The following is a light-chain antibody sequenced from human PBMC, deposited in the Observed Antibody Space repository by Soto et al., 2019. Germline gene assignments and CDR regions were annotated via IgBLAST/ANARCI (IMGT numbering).Light chain of an antibody. CDR2: GAS. J-gene: IGKJ2*01. CDR1: QSVSSN. V-gene: IGKV3-15*01. CDR3: QQYGSSPDT. Sequence: EIVMTQSPATLSVSPGERATLSCRASQSVSSNLAWYQQKPGQAPRLLIYGASTRATGIPARFSGSGSGTEFTLTISSLQSEDFEVYYCQQYGSSPDTFGQGTKVDI.